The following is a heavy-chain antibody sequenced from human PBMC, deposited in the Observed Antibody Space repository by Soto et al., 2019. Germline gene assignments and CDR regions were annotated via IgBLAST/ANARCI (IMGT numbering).Heavy chain of an antibody. V-gene: IGHV3-15*01. Sequence: VGSLRLSCAASGFTFNNAWMSWVRQAPGKGLEWVGHIKSKTDGGTTDYAAPVKGRFTISRDDSKNTLYLQMNSLKTEDTAVYYCTGRNFDYWGQGTLVTVSS. CDR3: TGRNFDY. CDR2: IKSKTDGGTT. J-gene: IGHJ4*02. CDR1: GFTFNNAW.